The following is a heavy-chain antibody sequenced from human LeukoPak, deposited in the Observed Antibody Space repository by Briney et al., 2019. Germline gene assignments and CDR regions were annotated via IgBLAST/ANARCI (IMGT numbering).Heavy chain of an antibody. D-gene: IGHD4-17*01. CDR2: ISSSGSTI. V-gene: IGHV3-11*01. J-gene: IGHJ6*02. CDR1: GFTFSDYY. Sequence: GGSLRLSCAASGFTFSDYYMSWIRQAPGKGLEWVSYISSSGSTIYYADSVKGRFTISRDNAKNSLYLQMNSLRAEDTAVYYCARAYGDYGMLYYYYYGMDVWGQGTTVTVSS. CDR3: ARAYGDYGMLYYYYYGMDV.